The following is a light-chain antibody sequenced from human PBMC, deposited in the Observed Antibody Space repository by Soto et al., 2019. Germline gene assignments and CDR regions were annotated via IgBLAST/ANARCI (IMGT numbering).Light chain of an antibody. CDR2: KAS. V-gene: IGKV1-5*03. CDR1: QSISSW. Sequence: DIQMTQSPSTLSASVGDRVTITCRASQSISSWLAWYQQKPGKAPKLLIYKASSLESVVPSRFSGSGSGTEFTLTISSLQHDDFATDDCQQYNSYPWTFGQGTTVEIK. CDR3: QQYNSYPWT. J-gene: IGKJ1*01.